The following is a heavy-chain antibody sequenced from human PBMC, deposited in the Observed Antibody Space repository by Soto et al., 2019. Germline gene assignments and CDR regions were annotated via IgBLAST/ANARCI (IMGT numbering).Heavy chain of an antibody. J-gene: IGHJ3*02. V-gene: IGHV5-51*01. CDR2: IYPGDSDT. CDR3: ARGGYSGNSKDPFYI. Sequence: GESLKISCKGSGYTFTAYWIGWVRQMPGKGLEWMGIIYPGDSDTRYSPSFRGQVTISADKSITTAYLQWSSLKASDTAMFYCARGGYSGNSKDPFYIWGPGTMVTVSS. CDR1: GYTFTAYW. D-gene: IGHD6-25*01.